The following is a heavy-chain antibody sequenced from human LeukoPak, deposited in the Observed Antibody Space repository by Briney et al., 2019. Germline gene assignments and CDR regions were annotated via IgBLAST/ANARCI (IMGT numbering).Heavy chain of an antibody. CDR3: VTQRGYELGYFNF. Sequence: ASVKVSCKASGNTFPSYAVNWVRQAPGQGLEWMGWVNTTTGNPTYAPDFRGRFVFSLDTSVSTAYLQISSLKAEDTAVYYCVTQRGYELGYFNFWGQGTLVTVSS. D-gene: IGHD5-12*01. V-gene: IGHV7-4-1*02. CDR2: VNTTTGNP. CDR1: GNTFPSYA. J-gene: IGHJ4*02.